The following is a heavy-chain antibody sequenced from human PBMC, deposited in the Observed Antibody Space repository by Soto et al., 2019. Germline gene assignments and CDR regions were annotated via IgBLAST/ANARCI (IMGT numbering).Heavy chain of an antibody. CDR2: IIPIFGTA. D-gene: IGHD6-13*01. Sequence: GASVKVSCKASGCTFSSYAISCVRQAPGQVLEWMGGIIPIFGTANYAQKFQGRVTITADESTSTAYMELSSLRSEDTAVYYCARERGERIAAAGSYNWFDPWGQGTLVTVSS. J-gene: IGHJ5*02. CDR3: ARERGERIAAAGSYNWFDP. V-gene: IGHV1-69*13. CDR1: GCTFSSYA.